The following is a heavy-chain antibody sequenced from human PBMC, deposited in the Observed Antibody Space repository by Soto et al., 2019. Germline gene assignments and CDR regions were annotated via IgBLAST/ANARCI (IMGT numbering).Heavy chain of an antibody. CDR3: VKYLDTSWHAWFDP. D-gene: IGHD3-9*01. CDR1: GFTFRSYA. CDR2: ISGRGSSV. Sequence: PGGSLRLSCAASGFTFRSYAMTWVRQAPGKGLEWVSTISGRGSSVYYADSVRGRFTISRDNSNNTLYLQMNSLRAEDTALYYCVKYLDTSWHAWFDPWGQGTLVTVSS. J-gene: IGHJ5*02. V-gene: IGHV3-23*01.